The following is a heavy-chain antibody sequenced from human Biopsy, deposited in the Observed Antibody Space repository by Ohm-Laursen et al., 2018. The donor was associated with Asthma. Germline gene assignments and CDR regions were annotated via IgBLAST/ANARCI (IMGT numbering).Heavy chain of an antibody. D-gene: IGHD2-8*02. CDR2: IYWDDDK. J-gene: IGHJ3*02. V-gene: IGHV2-5*02. CDR3: AHRLCIGGACYDAFDI. Sequence: TQTLTLTCTFSGFSLTTTGVGVAWIRQPPGKALEWLARIYWDDDKRYSSSLKSRLTITKDTSKNQVVLTMTNMDPVDTATYYCAHRLCIGGACYDAFDIWGQGTMVTASS. CDR1: GFSLTTTGVG.